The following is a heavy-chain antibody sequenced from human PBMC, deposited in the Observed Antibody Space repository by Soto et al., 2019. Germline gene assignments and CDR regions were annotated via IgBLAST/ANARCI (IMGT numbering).Heavy chain of an antibody. V-gene: IGHV3-9*01. J-gene: IGHJ6*03. CDR2: ISWNSGTM. CDR3: AKGFCSSTRCLTYSYMDV. CDR1: GFSFDEYA. Sequence: DVQLVESGGGLVQPGRSLRLSCAASGFSFDEYAMHWVRQAPGKGLEWVSGISWNSGTMGYGDSVKGRFTISRDNAKNSLYLQMNRLRAEDTALYYCAKGFCSSTRCLTYSYMDVWGKGTTVTVSS. D-gene: IGHD2-2*01.